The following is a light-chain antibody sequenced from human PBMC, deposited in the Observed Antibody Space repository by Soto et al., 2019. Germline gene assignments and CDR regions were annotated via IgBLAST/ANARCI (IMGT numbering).Light chain of an antibody. J-gene: IGKJ1*01. CDR3: QQYGSSLWT. V-gene: IGKV3-20*01. Sequence: EMVLTQSPGTLSLSPGERATLCCRASQSISSSYLAWYQQKPGQAPRLLIYDASNRATGLPDRLSRSGSGRDFTVPISRLEPEDFAVYYFQQYGSSLWTFGQGAKLEI. CDR2: DAS. CDR1: QSISSSY.